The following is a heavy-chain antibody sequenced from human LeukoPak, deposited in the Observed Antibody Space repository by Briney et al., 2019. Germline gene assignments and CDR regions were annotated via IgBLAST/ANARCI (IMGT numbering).Heavy chain of an antibody. CDR1: GGSISSSNW. CDR3: ARDSVLRYFDWSNWYFDL. V-gene: IGHV4-4*02. D-gene: IGHD3-9*01. CDR2: IYHSGST. J-gene: IGHJ2*01. Sequence: SETLSLTCAVSGGSISSSNWWSWVRQPPGKGLEWIGEIYHSGSTNYNPSLKSRATISVDKSKNQFSLKLSSVTAADTAVYYCARDSVLRYFDWSNWYFDLWGRGTLVTVSS.